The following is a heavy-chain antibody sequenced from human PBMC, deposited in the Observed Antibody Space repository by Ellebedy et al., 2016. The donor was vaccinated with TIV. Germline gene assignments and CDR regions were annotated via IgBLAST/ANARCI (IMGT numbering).Heavy chain of an antibody. J-gene: IGHJ4*02. CDR2: IYPGDSDT. Sequence: GESLKISXKASGYSFTDYWIGWVRQMPGKGLEWMWIIYPGDSDTRYSPSFQGQVTISVDKTTSTAYVQWRSLKASDTAMYYCARHHTRYFDYWGRGTLVTVSS. CDR3: ARHHTRYFDY. V-gene: IGHV5-51*01. D-gene: IGHD2-15*01. CDR1: GYSFTDYW.